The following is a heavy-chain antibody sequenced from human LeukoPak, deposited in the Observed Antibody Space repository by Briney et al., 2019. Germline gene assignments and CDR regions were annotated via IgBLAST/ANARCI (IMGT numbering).Heavy chain of an antibody. CDR1: GGSFSGYY. D-gene: IGHD3-10*01. CDR3: ARRTYYYGSGSYYSWVDY. Sequence: PSETLSLTCAVYGGSFSGYYWSWIRQPPGKGLEWIGEINHSGSTNYNPSLKSRVTISVDTSKNQFSLKLSSVTAADTAVYYCARRTYYYGSGSYYSWVDYWGQGTLVTVSS. V-gene: IGHV4-34*01. J-gene: IGHJ4*02. CDR2: INHSGST.